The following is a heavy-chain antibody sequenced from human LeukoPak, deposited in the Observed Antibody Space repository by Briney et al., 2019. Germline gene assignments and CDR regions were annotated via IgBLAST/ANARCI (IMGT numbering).Heavy chain of an antibody. CDR1: GGSISSSSYY. D-gene: IGHD2-21*02. Sequence: SETLSLTCTVSGGSISSSSYYWGWIRQPPGKGLEWIGSIYYSGSTYYNPSLKSRVTISVDTSKNQFSLKLSSVTAADTAVYYCARRGVTPPRGAFDIWGQGTMVTVSS. V-gene: IGHV4-39*01. CDR3: ARRGVTPPRGAFDI. CDR2: IYYSGST. J-gene: IGHJ3*02.